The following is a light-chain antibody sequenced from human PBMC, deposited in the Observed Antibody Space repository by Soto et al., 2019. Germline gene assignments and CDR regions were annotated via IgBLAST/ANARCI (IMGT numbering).Light chain of an antibody. CDR1: QSLLHSDGKTY. V-gene: IGKV2D-29*01. CDR2: EGS. J-gene: IGKJ1*01. Sequence: DVVMTQTPLSLSVTPGQPASISCKSTQSLLHSDGKTYLYWYLQKQGQPPQLLIYEGSNRFSGVPDRFSGSGSGTDFTLKISRVEAEDVGVYYCMQSLQLPKTFGQGTKVEIK. CDR3: MQSLQLPKT.